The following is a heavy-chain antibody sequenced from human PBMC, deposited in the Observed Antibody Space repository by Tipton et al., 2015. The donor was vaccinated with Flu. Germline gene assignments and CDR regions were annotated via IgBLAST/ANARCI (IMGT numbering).Heavy chain of an antibody. V-gene: IGHV3-7*01. CDR3: AGQGCDY. CDR2: IGQDGSER. Sequence: SLRLSCAASGFTFNNYWMTWVRQAPGKGLEWVANIGQDGSERYYVDSVKGRFTISRDNARNSLYLQMNNLRVEDTAVYYCAGQGCDYWGQGALVTVSS. J-gene: IGHJ4*02. CDR1: GFTFNNYW.